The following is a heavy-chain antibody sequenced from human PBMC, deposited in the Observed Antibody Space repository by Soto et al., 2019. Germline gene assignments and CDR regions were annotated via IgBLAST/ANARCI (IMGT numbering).Heavy chain of an antibody. CDR2: MNPNSGNT. D-gene: IGHD6-6*01. CDR1: GYTFTSYD. CDR3: AREGGEQLPRLINYYYYGMDV. Sequence: ASVKVSCKASGYTFTSYDINWVRRATGQGLEWMGWMNPNSGNTGYAQKFQGRVTMTRNTPISTAYMELSSLRSEDTAVYYCAREGGEQLPRLINYYYYGMDVWGQGTTVTVSS. J-gene: IGHJ6*02. V-gene: IGHV1-8*01.